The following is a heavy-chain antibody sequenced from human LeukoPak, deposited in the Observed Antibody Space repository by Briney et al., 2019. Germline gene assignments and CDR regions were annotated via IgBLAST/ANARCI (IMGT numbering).Heavy chain of an antibody. CDR3: ARAGTAMDVDY. CDR2: ISSCSSYT. V-gene: IGHV3-11*05. J-gene: IGHJ4*02. CDR1: GFRFSDYY. D-gene: IGHD5-18*01. Sequence: NAGGSLRLSCSASGFRFSDYYMIWIRQAPGKGLEWCSYISSCSSYTNYADSVKGRFTISRDNAKKSLYLQMDSLRAEDTAVYYCARAGTAMDVDYWGQGTLVTVSS.